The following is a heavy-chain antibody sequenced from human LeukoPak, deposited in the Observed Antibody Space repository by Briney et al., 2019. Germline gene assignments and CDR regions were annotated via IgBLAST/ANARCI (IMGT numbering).Heavy chain of an antibody. V-gene: IGHV3-48*01. CDR3: ARSVGHIDY. CDR1: GFTFPTYS. Sequence: GGSLRLSCAASGFTFPTYSMNWVRQAPGKGLEWVSYITSDSNTIYYADSVKGRFTIFRDNAKNSLYLQMNSLRAEDTAVYYCARSVGHIDYWGQGTLVTVSS. D-gene: IGHD1-26*01. CDR2: ITSDSNTI. J-gene: IGHJ4*02.